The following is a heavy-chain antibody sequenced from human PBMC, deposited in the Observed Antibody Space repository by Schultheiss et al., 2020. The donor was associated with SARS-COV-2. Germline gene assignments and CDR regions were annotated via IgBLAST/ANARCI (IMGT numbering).Heavy chain of an antibody. CDR3: ARWAGYCSSTSCVDYYYYGMDV. D-gene: IGHD2-2*01. CDR2: ISSSSSYI. CDR1: GFTFSSYS. V-gene: IGHV3-21*04. Sequence: GGSLRLSCAASGFTFSSYSMNWVRQAPGKGLEWVSSISSSSSYIYYADSVKGRFTISRDNAKNSLYLQMNSLRAEDTAVYYCARWAGYCSSTSCVDYYYYGMDVWGQGTTVTVSS. J-gene: IGHJ6*02.